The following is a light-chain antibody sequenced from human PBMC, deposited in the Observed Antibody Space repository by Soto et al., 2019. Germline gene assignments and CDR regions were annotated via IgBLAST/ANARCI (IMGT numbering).Light chain of an antibody. CDR1: QSVLYRSNNNNY. CDR2: WAS. V-gene: IGKV4-1*01. CDR3: QQYYSTPLS. Sequence: DIVMTQSPDSLAVSLGERATVNCKSSQSVLYRSNNNNYLAWYQQKPGQPPKLLIYWASTRESVVPDRFSGSGSGTDFTLTISSLQAEDVAVYYCQQYYSTPLSFGGGTRVEIK. J-gene: IGKJ4*01.